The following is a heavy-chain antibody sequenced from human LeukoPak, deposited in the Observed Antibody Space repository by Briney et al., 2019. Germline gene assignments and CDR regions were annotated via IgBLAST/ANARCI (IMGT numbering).Heavy chain of an antibody. CDR3: ARVWSGYSNFDY. Sequence: AGGSLRLSCAASGFIFSSHAMTWVRQAPGKGLESVSYIDSSGSTTLYADSVKGRFTISRDNAKNSLYLLMNSLRAEDTAVYLCARVWSGYSNFDYWGQGTLVTVSA. CDR1: GFIFSSHA. J-gene: IGHJ4*02. CDR2: IDSSGSTT. V-gene: IGHV3-48*01. D-gene: IGHD3-3*01.